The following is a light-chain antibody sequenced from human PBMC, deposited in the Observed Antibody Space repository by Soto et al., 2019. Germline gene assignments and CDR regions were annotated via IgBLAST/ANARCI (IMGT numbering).Light chain of an antibody. CDR1: GTDVVTYNF. J-gene: IGLJ3*02. V-gene: IGLV2-23*02. CDR2: EVT. Sequence: QSALTQPASVSGSPGQSITISCTGSGTDVVTYNFVSWFQRHPGKAPQLIIYEVTERPSGVSPRFSGSKSVNTASHTISGLRAEDEADYFCCSFAGRKTWVFGGGTQLTVL. CDR3: CSFAGRKTWV.